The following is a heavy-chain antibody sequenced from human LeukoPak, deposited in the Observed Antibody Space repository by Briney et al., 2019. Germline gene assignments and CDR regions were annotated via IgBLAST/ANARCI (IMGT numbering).Heavy chain of an antibody. CDR3: AREFTIFGVVEDYYGMDV. V-gene: IGHV3-7*03. J-gene: IGHJ6*02. CDR2: IKQDGSEK. Sequence: PGGSLRLSCAASGFTFSSYWMSWVRQAPGKGLEWVANIKQDGSEKYYVDSVRGRFTISRDNAKNSLYLQMNSLRAEDTAVYYCAREFTIFGVVEDYYGMDVWGQGTTVTVSS. CDR1: GFTFSSYW. D-gene: IGHD3-3*01.